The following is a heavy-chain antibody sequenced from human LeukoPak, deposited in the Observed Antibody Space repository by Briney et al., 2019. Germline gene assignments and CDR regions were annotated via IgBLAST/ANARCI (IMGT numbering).Heavy chain of an antibody. CDR1: GASMNTHY. D-gene: IGHD5-18*01. CDR2: MLDTVTT. J-gene: IGHJ4*02. Sequence: PSETLSLTCAVSGASMNTHYWSWIRQPPGKGLEWIGYMLDTVTTKDNLSLKSRFTLSADTSKNQFSLRLTSVTAADTAVYYCATIKRGNIFGYFDFWGQGIPVTVSS. V-gene: IGHV4-59*11. CDR3: ATIKRGNIFGYFDF.